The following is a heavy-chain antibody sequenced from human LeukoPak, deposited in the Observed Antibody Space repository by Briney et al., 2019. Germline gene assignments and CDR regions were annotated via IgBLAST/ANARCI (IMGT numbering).Heavy chain of an antibody. CDR1: GGSISSYY. V-gene: IGHV4-59*01. D-gene: IGHD6-13*01. Sequence: SETLSLTCTVSGGSISSYYWSWIRQPPGKGLEWIGYIYYSGSTNYNPSLKSRVTISVDTSKNQFSLKLSSVTAADTAVYYCARDSSSWSSRTFDYWGQGTLVTVSS. CDR2: IYYSGST. J-gene: IGHJ4*02. CDR3: ARDSSSWSSRTFDY.